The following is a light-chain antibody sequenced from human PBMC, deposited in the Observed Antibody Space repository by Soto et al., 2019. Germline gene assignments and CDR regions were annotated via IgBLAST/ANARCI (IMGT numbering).Light chain of an antibody. V-gene: IGKV3-11*01. CDR2: DAS. CDR3: QQRSNWHPT. J-gene: IGKJ4*01. Sequence: EIVLTQSPATLSLSPGERATLSCRASQSVRSYLAWYQQKSGQAPRLLIFDASNRATSIPARFSGSGSGTDFTLTISSLEPEDFADYYCQQRSNWHPTFVGGTQVEIK. CDR1: QSVRSY.